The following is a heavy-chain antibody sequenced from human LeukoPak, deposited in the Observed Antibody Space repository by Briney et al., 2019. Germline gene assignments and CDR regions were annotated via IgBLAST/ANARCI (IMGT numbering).Heavy chain of an antibody. CDR2: IYYSGNT. D-gene: IGHD3-22*01. J-gene: IGHJ5*02. Sequence: PSETLSLTCTVSGVSISSSNSYWGWIRQPPGKGLEWIGSIYYSGNTYYNASLKSQVSISIDTSKNQFSLRLTSVTAADTAFYYCARANYEEGLRSYWFDPWGQGTLVTVSS. CDR3: ARANYEEGLRSYWFDP. CDR1: GVSISSSNSY. V-gene: IGHV4-39*01.